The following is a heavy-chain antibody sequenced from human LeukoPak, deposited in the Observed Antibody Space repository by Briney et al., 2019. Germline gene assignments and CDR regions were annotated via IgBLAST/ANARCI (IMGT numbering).Heavy chain of an antibody. V-gene: IGHV3-23*01. CDR1: GFTFSSYG. Sequence: PGGSLRLSCAASGFTFSSYGMHWVRQAPGKGLEWVSAISDSGGSTYYADSVKGRFTISRDNSKNTLYLQMNSLRAEDTAVYYCAKRGAGVGATVAPGDYWGQGTLVTVSS. J-gene: IGHJ4*02. D-gene: IGHD1-26*01. CDR3: AKRGAGVGATVAPGDY. CDR2: ISDSGGST.